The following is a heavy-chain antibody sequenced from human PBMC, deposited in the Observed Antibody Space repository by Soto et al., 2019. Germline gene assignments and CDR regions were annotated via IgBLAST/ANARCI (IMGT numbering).Heavy chain of an antibody. CDR2: IYYSGST. V-gene: IGHV4-39*01. CDR1: GGSISSYY. J-gene: IGHJ4*02. Sequence: QLQLQESGPGLVKPSETLSLTCTVSGGSISSYYWGWIRRPPGKGLEWIGSIYYSGSTYYNASLKSRVTISVDTSKNQFSLKLSSVTAADTAVYYCARRWGYSFDYWGQGTLVTVSS. D-gene: IGHD7-27*01. CDR3: ARRWGYSFDY.